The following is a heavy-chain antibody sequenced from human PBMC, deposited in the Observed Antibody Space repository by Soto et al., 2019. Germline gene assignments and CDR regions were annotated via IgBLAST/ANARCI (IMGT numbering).Heavy chain of an antibody. CDR2: INPNSGVT. CDR1: GYTFTGYY. Sequence: ASVKVSCKASGYTFTGYYIHWVRQSPGQGLEWMGWINPNSGVTNFAQKFHGRVTMTRDTSVSTAYMDLTSLTSDDTAVYFCATLRFSGIYFASWGQGTQVTVSS. V-gene: IGHV1-2*02. J-gene: IGHJ4*02. CDR3: ATLRFSGIYFAS. D-gene: IGHD3-10*01.